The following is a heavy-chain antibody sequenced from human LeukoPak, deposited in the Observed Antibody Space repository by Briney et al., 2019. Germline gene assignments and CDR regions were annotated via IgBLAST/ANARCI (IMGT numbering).Heavy chain of an antibody. Sequence: GGSLRLSCAASGFTFSSYAMSWVRQAPGKGLEWVSAISGSGGSTYYADSVKGRSTISRDNSKNTLYLQMNSLRAEDTAVYYCAKAGIRGSSSYKPDYWGQGTLVTVSS. D-gene: IGHD6-6*01. J-gene: IGHJ4*02. CDR1: GFTFSSYA. CDR2: ISGSGGST. CDR3: AKAGIRGSSSYKPDY. V-gene: IGHV3-23*01.